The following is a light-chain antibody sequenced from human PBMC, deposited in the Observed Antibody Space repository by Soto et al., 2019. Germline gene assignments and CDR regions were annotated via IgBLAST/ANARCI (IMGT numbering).Light chain of an antibody. J-gene: IGLJ2*01. Sequence: QSALTQPASVSGSPGQSITISCTGTSSDVGGYNYVSWYQQHPGPAPKLMIYDVSNRHSGVSNRFSGSKSGNTASLTISGLQAEDEADYYCSSYTSSSTVVFGGGTKLTVL. CDR3: SSYTSSSTVV. CDR2: DVS. V-gene: IGLV2-14*01. CDR1: SSDVGGYNY.